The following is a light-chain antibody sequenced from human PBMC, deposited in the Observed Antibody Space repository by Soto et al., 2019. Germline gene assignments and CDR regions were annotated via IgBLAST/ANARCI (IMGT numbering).Light chain of an antibody. V-gene: IGKV1-5*03. Sequence: DIQMTQSPSTLSASVGDRVTITCRASQSISSWLAWYQQKPGKAPKLLIYKASSLESGVPSRFSGSGSGTEFTLTISGLQPDGFATYYCQQYNTYSTFGQGTKREMK. CDR3: QQYNTYST. CDR2: KAS. CDR1: QSISSW. J-gene: IGKJ2*01.